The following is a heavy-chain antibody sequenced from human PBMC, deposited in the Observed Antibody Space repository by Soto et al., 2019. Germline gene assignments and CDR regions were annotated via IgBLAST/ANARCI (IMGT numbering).Heavy chain of an antibody. D-gene: IGHD3-10*01. CDR3: ARSPTKYGSARYYIQDFDY. Sequence: GASVKVSCKASGGTFSSDAVSWVRQAPGQGLEWMGGLIPILGTTHYAQKFQGRVTITADESTNTAYMELSSLRSDDTAVYYCARSPTKYGSARYYIQDFDYWGQGTLVTVSS. CDR1: GGTFSSDA. J-gene: IGHJ4*02. CDR2: LIPILGTT. V-gene: IGHV1-69*13.